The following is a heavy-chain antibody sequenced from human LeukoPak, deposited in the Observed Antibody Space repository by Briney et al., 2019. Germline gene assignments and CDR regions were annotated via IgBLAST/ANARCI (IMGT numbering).Heavy chain of an antibody. CDR3: ARVGRGDHSWGSYYCDH. Sequence: SETLSLTCTVSGDSVRSYHWSWLRQPPGKGLEWIGYISSSGSTSYNPSLKSRVTISVDTSKNQFSLKLSSVTAADTAVYYCARVGRGDHSWGSYYCDHWGQGTLVSVSS. J-gene: IGHJ4*02. CDR2: ISSSGST. CDR1: GDSVRSYH. D-gene: IGHD3-16*01. V-gene: IGHV4-59*02.